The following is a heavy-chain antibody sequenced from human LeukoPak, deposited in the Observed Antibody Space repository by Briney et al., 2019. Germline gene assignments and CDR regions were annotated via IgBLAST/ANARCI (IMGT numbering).Heavy chain of an antibody. Sequence: GGSLRLSCAASGFTFSSYSMNWVRQAPGKGLEWVALIWYDGLNKYYADSVKGRFTISRDNSKNILYLQMNSLRAEDTAVYYCARPSDGHYAQGGYFDYWGHGTLVTVSS. CDR1: GFTFSSYS. V-gene: IGHV3-33*08. CDR2: IWYDGLNK. J-gene: IGHJ4*01. D-gene: IGHD4-17*01. CDR3: ARPSDGHYAQGGYFDY.